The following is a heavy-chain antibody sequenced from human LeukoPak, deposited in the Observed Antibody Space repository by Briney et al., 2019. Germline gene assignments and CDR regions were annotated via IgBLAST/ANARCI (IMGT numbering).Heavy chain of an antibody. V-gene: IGHV4-39*01. J-gene: IGHJ4*02. CDR1: GGSISSSSYY. CDR3: ARRGEGTSMSRFDY. D-gene: IGHD3-22*01. CDR2: IYYSGST. Sequence: SETLSLTCTVSGGSISSSSYYWGWLRQPPGKGLEWIGSIYYSGSTYYNPSLKSRVTISVDTSKKQFSLKLSSVTAADTAVYYCARRGEGTSMSRFDYWGQGTLVTASS.